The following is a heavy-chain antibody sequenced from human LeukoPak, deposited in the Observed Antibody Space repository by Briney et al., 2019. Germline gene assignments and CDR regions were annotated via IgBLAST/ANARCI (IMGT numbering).Heavy chain of an antibody. CDR3: ARVGTGYSSSSALDV. D-gene: IGHD6-13*01. CDR1: GGTFSSYA. J-gene: IGHJ6*02. V-gene: IGHV1-69*04. CDR2: IIPILGIA. Sequence: SVKVSCKASGGTFSSYAISWVRQAPGQGLEWMGRIIPILGIANYAQKFQGRVTITADKSTSTAYMELSSLRSEDTAVYYCARVGTGYSSSSALDVWGQGTTVTVSS.